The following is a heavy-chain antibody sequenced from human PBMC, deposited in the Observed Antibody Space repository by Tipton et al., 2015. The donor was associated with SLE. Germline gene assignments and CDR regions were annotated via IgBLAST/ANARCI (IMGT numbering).Heavy chain of an antibody. CDR3: ARAAVYRDYSYGLDV. J-gene: IGHJ6*02. CDR2: INTGGSS. Sequence: TLSLTCTVSGGSISTFSWSWIRQPAGKGLEWVGHINTGGSSSSNPSPTGRVTLSLDTSKKQFSLKVTSVTASDTAVYYCARAAVYRDYSYGLDVWGQGTTVIVSS. D-gene: IGHD6-19*01. V-gene: IGHV4-4*07. CDR1: GGSISTFS.